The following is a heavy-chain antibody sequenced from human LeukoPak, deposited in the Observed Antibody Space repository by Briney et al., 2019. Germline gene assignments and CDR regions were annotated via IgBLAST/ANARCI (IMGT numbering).Heavy chain of an antibody. CDR3: ARKYSGYDSNWFDP. Sequence: ASVTVSFKASGYTFTNYHISWVRQAPGQGLEWMGWISAYNDNTNYAQKVQGRVTMTTDTSTSTAYMELRSLRSDDTAVYYCARKYSGYDSNWFDPWGQGTLVTVSS. D-gene: IGHD5-12*01. CDR1: GYTFTNYH. V-gene: IGHV1-18*04. J-gene: IGHJ5*02. CDR2: ISAYNDNT.